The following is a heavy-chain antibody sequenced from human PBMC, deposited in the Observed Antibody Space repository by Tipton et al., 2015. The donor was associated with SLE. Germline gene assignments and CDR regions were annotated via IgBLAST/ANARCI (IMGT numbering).Heavy chain of an antibody. CDR1: GGSFSGYY. CDR3: ARRGVDTAMAYYFDY. V-gene: IGHV4-34*01. CDR2: INHSGST. J-gene: IGHJ4*02. Sequence: TLSLICAVYGGSFSGYYWSWIRQPPGKGLEWIGEINHSGSTNYNPSLKSRVTISVDTSKNQFSLKLSSVTAADTAVYYCARRGVDTAMAYYFDYWGQGTLVTVSS. D-gene: IGHD5-18*01.